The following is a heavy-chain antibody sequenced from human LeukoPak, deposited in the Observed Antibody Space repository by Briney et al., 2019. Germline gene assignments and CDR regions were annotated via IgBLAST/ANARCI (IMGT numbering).Heavy chain of an antibody. CDR3: AKDSDGQQMVYYFDD. Sequence: GGSLRLSCAASGFTFSSYWMHWVRQVPGKGLVWVSRINSDGSGTSYADSVKGRSTISRDNAKNSLYLQMNSLRAEDTALYYCAKDSDGQQMVYYFDDWGQGTLVTISS. CDR1: GFTFSSYW. D-gene: IGHD6-13*01. J-gene: IGHJ4*02. CDR2: INSDGSGT. V-gene: IGHV3-74*01.